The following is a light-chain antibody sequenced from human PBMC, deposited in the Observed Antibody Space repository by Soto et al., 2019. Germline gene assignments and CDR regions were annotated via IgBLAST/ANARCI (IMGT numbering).Light chain of an antibody. CDR3: LLPYSGGWV. J-gene: IGLJ3*02. CDR2: DTS. Sequence: QAVVTQDPSLTVSPGGTVTLTWGSTTGAVTSGHYPSWFQQKPGQAPRTLIYDTSNKQSWTPARFSGSLLGGKAALTLSGAQPEDEAEYYCLLPYSGGWVFGGGTKLTVL. V-gene: IGLV7-46*01. CDR1: TGAVTSGHY.